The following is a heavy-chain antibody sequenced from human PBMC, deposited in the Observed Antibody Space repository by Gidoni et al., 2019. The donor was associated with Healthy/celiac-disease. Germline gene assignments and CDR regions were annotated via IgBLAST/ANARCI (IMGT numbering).Heavy chain of an antibody. CDR1: GFSFSSYG. J-gene: IGHJ4*02. CDR3: AKAMTTVAAALDNS. D-gene: IGHD4-17*01. V-gene: IGHV3-30*18. CDR2: ISYDGSSK. Sequence: QVQLVESGGGVVHPGRSLRIACAASGFSFSSYGMRWVRQAPGKGLEWVAVISYDGSSKYYADSGKGRFTISRDNSKNTLYLQMNSLRAEDTAVYYCAKAMTTVAAALDNSWGQGTLVTVSS.